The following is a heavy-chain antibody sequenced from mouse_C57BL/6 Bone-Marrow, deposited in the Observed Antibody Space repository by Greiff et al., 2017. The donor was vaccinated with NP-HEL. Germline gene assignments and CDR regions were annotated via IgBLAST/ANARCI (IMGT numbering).Heavy chain of an antibody. CDR2: ISSGGSYT. D-gene: IGHD2-1*01. CDR3: ARRGIYYGNYVGYFDV. V-gene: IGHV5-6*02. J-gene: IGHJ1*03. Sequence: EVKLVESGGDLVKPGGSLKLSCAASGFTFSSYGMSWVRQTPDKRLEWVATISSGGSYTYYPDRVKGRFTISRDNAKNTLYLQMSSLKSEDTAMYYCARRGIYYGNYVGYFDVWGTGTTVTVSS. CDR1: GFTFSSYG.